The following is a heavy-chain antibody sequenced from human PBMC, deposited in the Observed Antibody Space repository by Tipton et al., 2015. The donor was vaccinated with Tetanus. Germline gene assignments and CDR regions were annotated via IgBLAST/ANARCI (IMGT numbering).Heavy chain of an antibody. D-gene: IGHD5-24*01. CDR3: ARGTDAYKSGNY. J-gene: IGHJ4*01. CDR1: GDSITSSHYY. CDR2: IYYSGST. V-gene: IGHV4-39*02. Sequence: TLSLTCTVSGDSITSSHYYWGWVRQPPGKGLEWIGSIYYSGSTYHSPSLKSRVTMSVDTSKNQFSLKLSSVTAADSALYFCARGTDAYKSGNYWGQGTLVTVSS.